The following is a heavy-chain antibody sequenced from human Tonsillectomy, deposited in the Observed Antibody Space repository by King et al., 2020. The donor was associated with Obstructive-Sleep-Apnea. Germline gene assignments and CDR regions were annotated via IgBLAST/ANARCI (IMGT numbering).Heavy chain of an antibody. V-gene: IGHV1-69*01. Sequence: QLVQSGAEVKKPGSSVKVSCKASGGTFTSYAISWVRQAPGQGLEWMGGIIPISGSPNYAQKFLGRVTITTDESTSTAYMELSSLRSEDTAVYYCARDALEVGAFDVWGQGTMVTVSS. CDR3: ARDALEVGAFDV. J-gene: IGHJ3*01. CDR2: IIPISGSP. D-gene: IGHD1-26*01. CDR1: GGTFTSYA.